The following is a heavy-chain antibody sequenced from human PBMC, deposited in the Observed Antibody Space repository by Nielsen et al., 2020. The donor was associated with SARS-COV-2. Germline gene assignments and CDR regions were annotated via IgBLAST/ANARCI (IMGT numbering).Heavy chain of an antibody. CDR2: IKEDGSEK. Sequence: GGSLRLSCAASGFTFSSYWMSWVRQAPGKGLEWVANIKEDGSEKYYVDSVKGRITISRDNAKNSLYLQMNSLRAEDTALYHCARGGDILTGYSDYWGQGTLVTVSS. D-gene: IGHD3-9*01. V-gene: IGHV3-7*03. CDR3: ARGGDILTGYSDY. J-gene: IGHJ4*02. CDR1: GFTFSSYW.